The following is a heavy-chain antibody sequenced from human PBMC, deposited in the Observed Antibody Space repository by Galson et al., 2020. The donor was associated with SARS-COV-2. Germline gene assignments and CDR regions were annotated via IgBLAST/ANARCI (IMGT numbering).Heavy chain of an antibody. D-gene: IGHD2-2*02. J-gene: IGHJ6*02. V-gene: IGHV4-59*01. CDR3: AREIPLPYPNYYGMDV. CDR2: IYYSGST. CDR1: GGSISSYY. Sequence: SETLSLTCTVSGGSISSYYWSWIRQPPGQGLEWIGYIYYSGSTNYNPSLKSRVTISVDTSKNQFSLKLSSVTAADTAVYYCAREIPLPYPNYYGMDVWGQGTTVTVSS.